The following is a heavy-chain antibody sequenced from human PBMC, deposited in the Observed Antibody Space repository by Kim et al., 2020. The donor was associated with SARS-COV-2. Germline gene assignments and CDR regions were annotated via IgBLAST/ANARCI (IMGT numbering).Heavy chain of an antibody. Sequence: YAQKFQGRVTITADKSTSTAYMELSSLRSEDTAVYYCARDDGDYYYGMDVWGQGTTVTVSS. CDR3: ARDDGDYYYGMDV. V-gene: IGHV1-69*04. J-gene: IGHJ6*02. D-gene: IGHD3-10*01.